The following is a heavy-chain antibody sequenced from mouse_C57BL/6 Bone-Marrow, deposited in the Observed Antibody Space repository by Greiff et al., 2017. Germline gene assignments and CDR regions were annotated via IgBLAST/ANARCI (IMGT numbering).Heavy chain of an antibody. V-gene: IGHV1-64*01. CDR1: GYTFTSYW. CDR2: IHPNSGST. CDR3: ARPSLAWFAY. J-gene: IGHJ3*01. Sequence: QVQLQQPGAELVKPGASVTLSCKASGYTFTSYWMHWVKQRPGQGLEWIGMIHPNSGSTNYNETFKSKATLTVYKSSSTAYMQLSSLTSEDSAVYYCARPSLAWFAYWGQGTLVTVSA.